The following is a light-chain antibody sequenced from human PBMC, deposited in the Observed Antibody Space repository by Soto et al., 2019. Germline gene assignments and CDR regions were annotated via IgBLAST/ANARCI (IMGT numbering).Light chain of an antibody. CDR3: CSYAGANTYV. J-gene: IGLJ1*01. Sequence: QSALTQPASVSGSPGQSITISCTGTSSDVGGYNYISWYQQHPGKAPKLMIYEVSNRPSGVSNRFSGSKSGNTASLTISGLQAEDETDYYCCSYAGANTYVFGTGTKV. CDR2: EVS. CDR1: SSDVGGYNY. V-gene: IGLV2-23*02.